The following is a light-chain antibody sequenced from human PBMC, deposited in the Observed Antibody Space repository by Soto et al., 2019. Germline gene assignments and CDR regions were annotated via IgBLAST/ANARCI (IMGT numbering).Light chain of an antibody. CDR2: EVN. CDR1: SSDVGGYNY. J-gene: IGLJ1*01. CDR3: SSTTSSRTPFV. V-gene: IGLV2-14*01. Sequence: QSVLTQPASVSGSPGQSITISCTGTSSDVGGYNYVSWHQQHPGNAPRLMIYEVNNRPSGVPNRFSGSKSGNTASLTISGLQAEGEADYYSSSTTSSRTPFVFGTGTKGPVL.